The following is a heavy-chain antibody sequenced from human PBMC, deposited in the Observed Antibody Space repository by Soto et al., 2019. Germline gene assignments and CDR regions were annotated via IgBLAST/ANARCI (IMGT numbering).Heavy chain of an antibody. V-gene: IGHV3-23*01. CDR3: AKYASVTIFGVVTYYFDY. D-gene: IGHD3-3*01. CDR1: GFTLYTYT. CDR2: ILSGGAT. Sequence: AGGSLRLSCAASGFTLYTYTMGWVRPAPGKGLEWVSGILSGGATYYADSVKGRFTISGDNSKNTLYLQMNSLRADDTAVYYCAKYASVTIFGVVTYYFDYWAQGTLVPSPQ. J-gene: IGHJ4*02.